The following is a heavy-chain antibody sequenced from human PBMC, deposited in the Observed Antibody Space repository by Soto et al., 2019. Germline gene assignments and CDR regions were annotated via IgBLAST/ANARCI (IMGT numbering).Heavy chain of an antibody. CDR2: IGGTGSHT. Sequence: EVQLLESGGGLVQPGGSLRLSCTVSGLGFTFSRYALCWVRQAPGKGLEWVSGIGGTGSHTYYAESVKGRFTISRDNSQNTLYLQMNSLRGEATAIYYCAKAQSGIPDTFENWGPGILVTVSS. V-gene: IGHV3-23*01. J-gene: IGHJ4*02. CDR3: AKAQSGIPDTFEN. CDR1: GLGFTFSRYA. D-gene: IGHD2-2*02.